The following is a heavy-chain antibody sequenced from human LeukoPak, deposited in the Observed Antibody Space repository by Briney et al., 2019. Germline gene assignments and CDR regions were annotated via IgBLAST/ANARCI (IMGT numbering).Heavy chain of an antibody. V-gene: IGHV1-24*01. D-gene: IGHD2-2*02. Sequence: GASVKVSCKVSGYTLTELSMHWVRQAPAQGLEWMGGFDPKDGETNYAQKFQGKVTMTEDTSTDTAYMELSSLRSEDTAVYYCATTKADIVVVPAAIRRGNWFAPWGQGTLVTVSS. CDR2: FDPKDGET. J-gene: IGHJ5*02. CDR3: ATTKADIVVVPAAIRRGNWFAP. CDR1: GYTLTELS.